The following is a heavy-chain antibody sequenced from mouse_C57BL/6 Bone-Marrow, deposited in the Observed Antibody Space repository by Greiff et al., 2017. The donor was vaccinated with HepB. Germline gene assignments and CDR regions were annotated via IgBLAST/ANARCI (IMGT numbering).Heavy chain of an antibody. Sequence: VQLQQPGAELVMPGASVKLSCKASGYTFTSYWMHWVKQRPGQGLEWIGEIDPSDSYTNSNQKFKGKSTLTVDKSASTAYMQLSSLTSEDAAVYYWASEFPYYYGSSYDYAMDYWGQGTSVTVSS. D-gene: IGHD1-1*01. J-gene: IGHJ4*01. CDR1: GYTFTSYW. CDR2: IDPSDSYT. CDR3: ASEFPYYYGSSYDYAMDY. V-gene: IGHV1-69*01.